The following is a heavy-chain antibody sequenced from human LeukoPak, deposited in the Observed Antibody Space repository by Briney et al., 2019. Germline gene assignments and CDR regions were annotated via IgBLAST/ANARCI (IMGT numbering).Heavy chain of an antibody. Sequence: PGGSLRLSCAASGFTFSSYSMNWVRQAPGEGLEWVLYISSSSSTIYYADSVKGRFTISRDNAKKTLYLQMNSLRAEDTAVYYCARGAVAGANFDYWGLGTLVTVSS. CDR2: ISSSSSTI. D-gene: IGHD1-26*01. J-gene: IGHJ4*02. CDR1: GFTFSSYS. V-gene: IGHV3-48*04. CDR3: ARGAVAGANFDY.